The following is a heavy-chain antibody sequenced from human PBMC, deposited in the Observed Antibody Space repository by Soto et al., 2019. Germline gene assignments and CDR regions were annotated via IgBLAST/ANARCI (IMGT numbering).Heavy chain of an antibody. CDR2: IYGNDDK. CDR1: GFSLSTSVVV. D-gene: IGHD5-12*01. J-gene: IGHJ4*02. V-gene: IGHV2-5*01. CDR3: AHRTTDRVVDY. Sequence: QITLKESGPTLVKPTQTLTLTCTFSGFSLSTSVVVVGWIRQPPGKALEWLAFIYGNDDKRYSPSLKSRLTITKDTSSNHVVLTMTNIDLVDTATYYCAHRTTDRVVDYWGQGTLVTVSS.